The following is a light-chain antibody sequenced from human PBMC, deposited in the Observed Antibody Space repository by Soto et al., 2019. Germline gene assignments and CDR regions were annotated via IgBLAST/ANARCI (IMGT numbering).Light chain of an antibody. CDR1: QSLGSRK. Sequence: EIVLTQSPGTLSLSPGERATLSYRASQSLGSRKLAWYQQKPGQPPRLLIHAASTRATGIPDRFSGSGSGTDFTLTISRLEPEDFAVYFCELYGGSPLSFGPGTKVDVK. CDR2: AAS. V-gene: IGKV3-20*01. J-gene: IGKJ3*01. CDR3: ELYGGSPLS.